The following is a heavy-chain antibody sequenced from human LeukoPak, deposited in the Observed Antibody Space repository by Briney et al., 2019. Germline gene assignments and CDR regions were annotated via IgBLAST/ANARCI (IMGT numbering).Heavy chain of an antibody. Sequence: SQTLSLTCTVSGGSISSGGYYWSWIRQPPGKGLEWIGEINHSGSTNYNPTLKSRVTISVDTSKNQFSLKLSSVTAADTAVYYCASGTDSSGYYYWGQGTLVTVSS. CDR2: INHSGST. V-gene: IGHV4-30-2*01. CDR1: GGSISSGGYY. D-gene: IGHD3-22*01. J-gene: IGHJ4*02. CDR3: ASGTDSSGYYY.